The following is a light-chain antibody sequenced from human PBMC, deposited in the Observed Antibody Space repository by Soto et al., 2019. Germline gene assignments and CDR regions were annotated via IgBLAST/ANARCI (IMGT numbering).Light chain of an antibody. CDR2: EVS. Sequence: QSVLTQPASVSGSPGQSITISCTGTSSDVGGYNYVSWYQQHPGKAPKVMIYEVSNRPSGVSNRFSGSKSGNTASLTISGLQAEDEADYYCSSYTGRSTPVIFGGGTKLTVL. V-gene: IGLV2-14*01. CDR1: SSDVGGYNY. CDR3: SSYTGRSTPVI. J-gene: IGLJ2*01.